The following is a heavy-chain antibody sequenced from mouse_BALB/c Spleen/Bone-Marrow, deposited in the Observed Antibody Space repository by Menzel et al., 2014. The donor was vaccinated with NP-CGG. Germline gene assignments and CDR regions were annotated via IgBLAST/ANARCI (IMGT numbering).Heavy chain of an antibody. CDR3: ARGGGGTWFVS. J-gene: IGHJ3*02. V-gene: IGHV2-9*02. CDR1: GFSLTSYG. CDR2: IWAGGST. Sequence: VQLQQSGPGLVSPSQSLSITCTVSGFSLTSYGVHWVRQPPGKGLEWLGVIWAGGSTNYNSALMPRLSISKDNSKSXFFKKRNSLKTEDTAMSYWARGGGGTWFVSGGQGLLFPFS.